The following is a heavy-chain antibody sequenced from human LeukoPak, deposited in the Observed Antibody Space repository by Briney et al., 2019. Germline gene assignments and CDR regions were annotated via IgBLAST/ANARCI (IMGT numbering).Heavy chain of an antibody. D-gene: IGHD6-13*01. V-gene: IGHV5-51*01. Sequence: GESLKISCKGSGYSFTSYWIGWVRQMPGKGLEWMGIIYPGDSDTRYSPSFQGQVTISADKSISTAYLQWSSLKASDTAMYYCARREYSSSWYEALNWFDPWGQGTLVTVSS. CDR3: ARREYSSSWYEALNWFDP. CDR2: IYPGDSDT. CDR1: GYSFTSYW. J-gene: IGHJ5*02.